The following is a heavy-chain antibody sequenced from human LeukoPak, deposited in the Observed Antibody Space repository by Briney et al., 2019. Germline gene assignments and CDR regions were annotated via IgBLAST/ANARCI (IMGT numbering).Heavy chain of an antibody. J-gene: IGHJ4*02. CDR1: GFTFSDHY. CDR2: ARHRRNGYST. D-gene: IGHD4-17*01. Sequence: GGSLGLSCAASGFTFSDHYIDWVRQAPGKGLEWVGRARHRRNGYSTQYAASVKGRFTFSRDDSENTVYLQMNSLKTEDTAVYFCARIMRVDYGTYYFDFWGPGTLVTVSS. CDR3: ARIMRVDYGTYYFDF. V-gene: IGHV3-72*01.